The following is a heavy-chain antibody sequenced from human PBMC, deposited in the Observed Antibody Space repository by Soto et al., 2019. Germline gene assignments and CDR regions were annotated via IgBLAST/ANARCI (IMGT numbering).Heavy chain of an antibody. CDR3: ARTPLRQWDYYYYGMDV. CDR1: GFSLSTSGMC. Sequence: SGPTLVNPTQTLTLTCTFSGFSLSTSGMCVSWIRQPPGKALEWLARIDWDDDKYYSTSLKTRLTISKDTSKNQVVLTMTNMDPVDTATYYCARTPLRQWDYYYYGMDVWGQGTTVTVSS. J-gene: IGHJ6*02. V-gene: IGHV2-70*11. D-gene: IGHD4-17*01. CDR2: IDWDDDK.